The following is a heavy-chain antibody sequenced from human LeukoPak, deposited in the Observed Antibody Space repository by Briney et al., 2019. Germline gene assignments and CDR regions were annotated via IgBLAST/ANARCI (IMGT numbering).Heavy chain of an antibody. J-gene: IGHJ4*02. D-gene: IGHD2-2*01. CDR1: GYTFTDYC. CDR3: ARRQIDCSTTSCYVDY. V-gene: IGHV1-2*02. Sequence: SVKVSSKASGYTFTDYCINWIRQAPGQGLEWMGWINPNRGGTSYAQNFQGRVTMTRDTPITTAYMELSRLRSDDTAVYYCARRQIDCSTTSCYVDYWGQGTLVTVSS. CDR2: INPNRGGT.